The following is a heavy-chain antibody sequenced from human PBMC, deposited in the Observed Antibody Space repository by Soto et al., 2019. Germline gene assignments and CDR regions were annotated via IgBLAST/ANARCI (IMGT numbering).Heavy chain of an antibody. Sequence: RASVKVSCKASGGTFSSYAISWVRQAPGQGLEWMGGIIPIFGTANYAQKFQGRVTITADKSTSTAYMELSSLRSEDTAVYYCARHLPPYYYDSSGYYYYYYYGMDVWGQGTTVTVS. V-gene: IGHV1-69*06. CDR3: ARHLPPYYYDSSGYYYYYYYGMDV. CDR2: IIPIFGTA. J-gene: IGHJ6*02. CDR1: GGTFSSYA. D-gene: IGHD3-22*01.